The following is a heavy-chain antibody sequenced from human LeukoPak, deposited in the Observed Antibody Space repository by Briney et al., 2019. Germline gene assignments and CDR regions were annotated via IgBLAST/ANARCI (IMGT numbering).Heavy chain of an antibody. CDR2: INPYTGDT. CDR3: ARAPKNDACDI. Sequence: GASLKVSCTASGYTFTAYYINCVRQAPGQGLEWMGWINPYTGDTNSAQKSQGGVTMTRDTSISTAYMELSSLRSHDTAVYYYARAPKNDACDIWGQGTMVTVSS. J-gene: IGHJ3*02. V-gene: IGHV1-2*02. CDR1: GYTFTAYY.